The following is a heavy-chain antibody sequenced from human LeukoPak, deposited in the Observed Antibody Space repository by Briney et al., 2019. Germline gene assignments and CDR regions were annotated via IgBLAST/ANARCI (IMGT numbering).Heavy chain of an antibody. V-gene: IGHV4-39*07. Sequence: PSETLSLTCSVSGASISSSSYHWGWIRQPPGGGLEWLGAISYSGNTYYNPSLKSRVTISVDTSKNQFSLKLSSVTAADTAVYYCARVFTDYYDSSGYSIYYYYYYMDVWGKGTTVTVSS. CDR1: GASISSSSYH. CDR3: ARVFTDYYDSSGYSIYYYYYYMDV. D-gene: IGHD3-22*01. J-gene: IGHJ6*03. CDR2: ISYSGNT.